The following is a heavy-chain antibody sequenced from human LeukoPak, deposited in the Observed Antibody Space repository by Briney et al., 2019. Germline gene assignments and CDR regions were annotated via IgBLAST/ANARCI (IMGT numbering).Heavy chain of an antibody. CDR3: AKEGIAVAYFQH. Sequence: GRSLRLSCAASGFTFSSYGMHWVRQAPGKGLEWGAVIWYDGSNKYYADSVKGRFTISRENSKNTLYLQMNSLRAEDTAVYYCAKEGIAVAYFQHWGQGTLVTVSS. V-gene: IGHV3-33*06. D-gene: IGHD6-19*01. CDR2: IWYDGSNK. J-gene: IGHJ1*01. CDR1: GFTFSSYG.